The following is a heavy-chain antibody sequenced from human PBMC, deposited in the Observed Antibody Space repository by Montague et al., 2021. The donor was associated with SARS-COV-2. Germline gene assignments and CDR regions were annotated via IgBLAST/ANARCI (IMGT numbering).Heavy chain of an antibody. D-gene: IGHD2-2*01. V-gene: IGHV4-4*02. CDR1: GDSISTDNW. CDR3: ARFAYRLLFIASYYGMDV. CDR2: IYHTGST. J-gene: IGHJ6*02. Sequence: SETLSLTCVVSGDSISTDNWWTWVRLPPGKGLEWVGEIYHTGSTKYKPSLKSRVSMSVDKSWNQFSLRLTSVTAADTAIYYCARFAYRLLFIASYYGMDVWGQGTTVTVSS.